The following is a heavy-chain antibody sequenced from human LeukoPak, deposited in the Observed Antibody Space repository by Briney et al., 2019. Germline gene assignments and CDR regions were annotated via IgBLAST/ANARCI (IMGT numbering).Heavy chain of an antibody. CDR3: ARAEQKDIVLMVYARYYYYYMDV. D-gene: IGHD2-8*01. CDR2: IYYSGST. Sequence: PSETLSLTCTVSGGSISSYYWSWIRQPPGKGLEWIGYIYYSGSTNYNPSLKSRVTISVDTSKNQFSLKLSSVTAADTAVYYCARAEQKDIVLMVYARYYYYYMDVWGKGTTVTVSS. CDR1: GGSISSYY. J-gene: IGHJ6*03. V-gene: IGHV4-59*08.